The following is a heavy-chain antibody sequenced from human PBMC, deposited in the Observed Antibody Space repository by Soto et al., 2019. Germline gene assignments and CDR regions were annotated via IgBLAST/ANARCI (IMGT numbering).Heavy chain of an antibody. V-gene: IGHV4-59*01. CDR3: RSSRKPAPGPTYHYDSPLCCGIVV. D-gene: IGHD3-22*01. Sequence: QVQLQESGPGLVKPSETLLLTCTVYGGPISSYYWSWIRQPPGKGLEWIGFIYYSGSTNYNPSLKSRVTIAVDTSNNQFSLNLRPVTAQDSAEYYSRSSRKPAPGPTYHYDSPLCCGIVVWGQGTTVTVSS. CDR1: GGPISSYY. J-gene: IGHJ6*02. CDR2: IYYSGST.